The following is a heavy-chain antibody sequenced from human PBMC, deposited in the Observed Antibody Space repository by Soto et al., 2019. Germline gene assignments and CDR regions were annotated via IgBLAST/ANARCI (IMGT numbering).Heavy chain of an antibody. V-gene: IGHV3-48*01. CDR3: ARFAVGATFDY. Sequence: PGGSLRLSCAASGFTFSSYSMNWVCQAPGKGLEWVSYISSSSSTIYYADSVKGRFTISRDNAKNSLYLQMNSLRAEDTAVYYCARFAVGATFDYWGQGTLVTVSS. CDR2: ISSSSSTI. J-gene: IGHJ4*02. CDR1: GFTFSSYS. D-gene: IGHD1-26*01.